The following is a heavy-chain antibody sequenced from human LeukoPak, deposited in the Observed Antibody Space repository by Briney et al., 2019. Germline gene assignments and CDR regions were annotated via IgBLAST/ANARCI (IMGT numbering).Heavy chain of an antibody. Sequence: ASVKVSCKASGYTFTSYYIDWVRQAPGQGLEWMGVINPSGGSTRYAQKFQGRVTMTGDPSTRTVYMELSSLTSDDTAVYYCAREGPIYYDSSGYFGYDAFDIWGQGTMVTVSS. D-gene: IGHD3-22*01. J-gene: IGHJ3*02. V-gene: IGHV1-46*01. CDR1: GYTFTSYY. CDR2: INPSGGST. CDR3: AREGPIYYDSSGYFGYDAFDI.